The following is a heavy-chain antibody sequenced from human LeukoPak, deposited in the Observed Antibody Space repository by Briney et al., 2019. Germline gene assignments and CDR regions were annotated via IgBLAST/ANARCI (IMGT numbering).Heavy chain of an antibody. D-gene: IGHD4-17*01. CDR1: GYTFTSYD. CDR2: MNPNSGNT. V-gene: IGHV1-8*01. Sequence: ASVKVSCKASGYTFTSYDINWVRQATGQGLEWMGWMNPNSGNTGYAQKFQGRVTMTRDTSTSTVYMELSSLRSEDTAVYYCARDPGATGDYGDGNWFDPWGQGTLVTVSS. CDR3: ARDPGATGDYGDGNWFDP. J-gene: IGHJ5*02.